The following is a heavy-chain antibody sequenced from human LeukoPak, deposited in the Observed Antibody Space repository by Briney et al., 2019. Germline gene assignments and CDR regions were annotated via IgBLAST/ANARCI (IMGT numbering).Heavy chain of an antibody. CDR2: ISGSGGST. CDR3: AKELKRSRVLRYFDWWWTPGY. J-gene: IGHJ4*02. V-gene: IGHV3-23*01. CDR1: GFTFSSYA. D-gene: IGHD3-9*01. Sequence: GGSLRLSCAASGFTFSSYAMSWVRQAPGKGLEWVSAISGSGGSTYYADSVKGRFTISRDNSKNTLYLQMNSLRAEDTAVYYCAKELKRSRVLRYFDWWWTPGYWGQGTLVTVSS.